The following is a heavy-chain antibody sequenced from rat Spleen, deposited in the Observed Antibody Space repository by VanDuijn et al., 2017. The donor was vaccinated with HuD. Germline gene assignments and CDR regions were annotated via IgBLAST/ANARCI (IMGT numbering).Heavy chain of an antibody. J-gene: IGHJ3*01. Sequence: EVQLVESGGGLVQPGRSLKLSCAASGFTFSNYGMAWVRQAPTKGLEWVASSSFDGANAYYRDSVKGRFTISRDNAKGTLYLQMDSLRSEDTATYYCARHPTYYGFDGDWLACWGQGTLVTVSS. CDR1: GFTFSNYG. D-gene: IGHD1-9*01. CDR2: SSFDGANA. CDR3: ARHPTYYGFDGDWLAC. V-gene: IGHV5S13*01.